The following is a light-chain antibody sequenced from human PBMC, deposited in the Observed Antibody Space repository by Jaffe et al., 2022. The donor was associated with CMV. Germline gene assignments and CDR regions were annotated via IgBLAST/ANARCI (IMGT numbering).Light chain of an antibody. Sequence: EIVLTQSPGTLSLSPGERATLSCRASQTISSNYLAWYRQKPGQAPRLLIYGASSRATGIPDRFSGSGSGTDFTLTISRLEPEDFVVYYCQQYVNSPHTFGQGTKVEI. CDR2: GAS. J-gene: IGKJ1*01. V-gene: IGKV3-20*01. CDR1: QTISSNY. CDR3: QQYVNSPHT.